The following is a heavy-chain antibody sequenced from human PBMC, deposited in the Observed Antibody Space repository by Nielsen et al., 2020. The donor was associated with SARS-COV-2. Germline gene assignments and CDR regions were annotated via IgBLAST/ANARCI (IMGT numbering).Heavy chain of an antibody. D-gene: IGHD2-2*02. V-gene: IGHV3-30*18. CDR1: GFTFSSYG. CDR3: AKGICSSTSCYRIRYYHYGMDV. J-gene: IGHJ6*02. CDR2: ISDDGSKI. Sequence: GGSLRLSCEASGFTFSSYGMYWVRQAPGQGLEWLAAISDDGSKIYYADSVKGRFTISRDNTKNTLYLQLNSLRAEDTAVYYCAKGICSSTSCYRIRYYHYGMDVWGQGTTVTVSS.